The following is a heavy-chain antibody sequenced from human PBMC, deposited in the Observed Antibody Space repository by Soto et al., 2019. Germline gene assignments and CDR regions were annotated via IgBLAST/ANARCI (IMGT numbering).Heavy chain of an antibody. D-gene: IGHD6-6*01. V-gene: IGHV3-21*01. CDR1: GFTFSSYG. Sequence: GGSLRLSCAASGFTFSSYGMHWVRQAPGKGLEWVSSISSSSFSINYADSVKGRFSISRDNAQNSLHLQMNNLRAEDTAVYYCARNESSNIYGMDVWGQGTTVTVSS. CDR2: ISSSSFSI. J-gene: IGHJ6*02. CDR3: ARNESSNIYGMDV.